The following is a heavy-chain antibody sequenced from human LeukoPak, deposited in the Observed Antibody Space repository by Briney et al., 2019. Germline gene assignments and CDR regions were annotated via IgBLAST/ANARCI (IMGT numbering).Heavy chain of an antibody. D-gene: IGHD3-3*01. CDR1: GFTFSSYG. CDR2: IRYDGSNI. CDR3: AKDHLGHAAITIFGVVPLPDY. J-gene: IGHJ4*02. V-gene: IGHV3-30*02. Sequence: PGGSLRLSCAASGFTFSSYGMHWVRQAPGKGLEWVAFIRYDGSNIYYADSVKGRFTISRDNSKNTLYLQMNSLRAEDTAVYYCAKDHLGHAAITIFGVVPLPDYWGQGTLVTVSS.